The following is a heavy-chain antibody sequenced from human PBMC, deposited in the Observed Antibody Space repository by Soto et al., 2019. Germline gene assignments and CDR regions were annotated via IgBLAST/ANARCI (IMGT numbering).Heavy chain of an antibody. J-gene: IGHJ5*02. D-gene: IGHD3-10*01. V-gene: IGHV3-30-3*01. Sequence: QVQLVESGGGVVQPGRSLRLSCAASGFTFSSYAIHWVRQAPGKGLEWVAVISYHGSNKYYADSVKGRFTISRDNSKNTLYLQMNSLRAEDTAVYSCARDPIPFRLWFGELLPWGQGTLVTVSS. CDR2: ISYHGSNK. CDR3: ARDPIPFRLWFGELLP. CDR1: GFTFSSYA.